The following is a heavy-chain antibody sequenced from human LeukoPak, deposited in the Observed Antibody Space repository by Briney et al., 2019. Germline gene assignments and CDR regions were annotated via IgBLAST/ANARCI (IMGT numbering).Heavy chain of an antibody. CDR3: ARHGTRDY. V-gene: IGHV4-59*08. CDR1: GGSINNYY. Sequence: SETLSLTCTVSGGSINNYYWSWIRQPPGKGLEWIGYIDHRGNTNYNPSLKSRVTMSVDTSKNQFSLKLSSVTAADTAVYYWARHGTRDYWGQGTLVTLSS. J-gene: IGHJ4*02. D-gene: IGHD1-26*01. CDR2: IDHRGNT.